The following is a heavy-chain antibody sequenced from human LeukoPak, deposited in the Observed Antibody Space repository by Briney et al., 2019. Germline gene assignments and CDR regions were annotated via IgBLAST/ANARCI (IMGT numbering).Heavy chain of an antibody. J-gene: IGHJ4*02. CDR1: GGSFSGYY. Sequence: PSETLSLTCAVYGGSFSGYYWSWTRQPPGKGLEWIGEINHSGSTNYNPSLKSRATISVDTSKNQFSLKLSSVTAADTAVYYCARGAYDYIWGSYRQYYYFDYWGEGTLVTVSS. D-gene: IGHD3-16*02. CDR3: ARGAYDYIWGSYRQYYYFDY. CDR2: INHSGST. V-gene: IGHV4-34*01.